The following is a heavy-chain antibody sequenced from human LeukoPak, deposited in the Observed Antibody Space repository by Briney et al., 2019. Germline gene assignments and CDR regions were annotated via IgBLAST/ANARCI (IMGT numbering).Heavy chain of an antibody. J-gene: IGHJ4*02. V-gene: IGHV3-21*01. CDR1: GFTFSSYS. Sequence: PGGSLRLSCTPSGFTFSSYSMNWARQAPGRGLEWLSSISSSSSYIYYAHPVTGRFTISRDNAKNSLYLQMNSLRAEDTAVYYCARDQTGCLIDYWGQGTLVTVSS. CDR3: ARDQTGCLIDY. D-gene: IGHD2-2*01. CDR2: ISSSSSYI.